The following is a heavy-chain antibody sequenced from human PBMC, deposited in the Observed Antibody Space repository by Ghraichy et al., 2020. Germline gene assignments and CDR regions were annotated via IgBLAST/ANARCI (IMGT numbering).Heavy chain of an antibody. D-gene: IGHD1-26*01. Sequence: SETLSLTCTVSGGSISSYYWSWIRQPPGKGLEWIGYIYYSGSTNYNPSLKSRVTISVDTSKNQFSLKLSSVTAADTAVYYCARHPYSDNWFDPWGQGTLVTVSS. J-gene: IGHJ5*02. CDR2: IYYSGST. V-gene: IGHV4-59*08. CDR1: GGSISSYY. CDR3: ARHPYSDNWFDP.